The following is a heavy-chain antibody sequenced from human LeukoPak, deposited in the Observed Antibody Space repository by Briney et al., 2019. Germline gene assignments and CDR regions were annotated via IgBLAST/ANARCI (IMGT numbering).Heavy chain of an antibody. J-gene: IGHJ1*01. V-gene: IGHV5-10-1*01. Sequence: GESLKISCKGSGYIFTNYWISWVRQMPGKGLEWMGRIDPRDSYTKYSPSFEGHVTISVDKSISSAFLQWNSLKASDTAIYYRATGASKVTTDFANYWGQGTQVAVSS. CDR1: GYIFTNYW. D-gene: IGHD4-17*01. CDR3: ATGASKVTTDFANY. CDR2: IDPRDSYT.